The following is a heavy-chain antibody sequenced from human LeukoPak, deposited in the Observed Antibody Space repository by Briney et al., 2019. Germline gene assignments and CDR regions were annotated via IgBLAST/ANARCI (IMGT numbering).Heavy chain of an antibody. D-gene: IGHD6-19*01. CDR2: ISAYNGNT. CDR1: GYTFTSYG. V-gene: IGHV1-18*01. CDR3: ARETYSSGWLPSDY. J-gene: IGHJ4*02. Sequence: ASVKVSCKASGYTFTSYGISWVRQAPGQGLEWMGWISAYNGNTNYAQKLQGRVTMTTDTSTSTAYMELRSLRSDDTAVYYCARETYSSGWLPSDYWGQGTLVTASS.